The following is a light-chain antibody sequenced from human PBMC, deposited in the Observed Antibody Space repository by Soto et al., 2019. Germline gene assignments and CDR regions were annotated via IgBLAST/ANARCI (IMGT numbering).Light chain of an antibody. V-gene: IGKV3-11*01. J-gene: IGKJ2*01. CDR1: QSVRND. CDR3: QQRYNWPRT. CDR2: DAS. Sequence: DIVLTQSPGTLSLSPGDRATLSCRASQSVRNDLAWYQQRPGQPPRLLIYDASSRATGIPARFSGGGSETDFTLTISSLEPEDFAVYYCQQRYNWPRTFGQGTKVEIK.